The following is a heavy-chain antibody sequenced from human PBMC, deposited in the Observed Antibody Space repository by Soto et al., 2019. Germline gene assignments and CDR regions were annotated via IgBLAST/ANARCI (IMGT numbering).Heavy chain of an antibody. J-gene: IGHJ4*02. CDR3: ARGRYGDY. CDR2: ISAHNGNT. V-gene: IGHV1-18*01. D-gene: IGHD1-1*01. CDR1: GYIFTTYG. Sequence: QVHLVQSGAEVKKPGASVKVSCKGSGYIFTTYGITWVRQAPGQGLEWMGWISAHNGNTNYAQKLQGRVTVTRDTSTSTAYMELRNLRSADPAVYYCARGRYGDYWGQGALVTVSS.